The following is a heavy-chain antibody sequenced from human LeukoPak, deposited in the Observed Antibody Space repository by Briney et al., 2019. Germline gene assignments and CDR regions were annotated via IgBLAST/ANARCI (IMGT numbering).Heavy chain of an antibody. CDR3: TRDRRDGYNYVDL. D-gene: IGHD5-24*01. J-gene: IGHJ5*02. V-gene: IGHV4-38-2*02. CDR1: GYSISSGYY. CDR2: VFYIGNT. Sequence: SETLSLTCAVSGYSISSGYYWGWIRQSPGKGLEWIGSVFYIGNTYYNPSLKSRVTISVDTSKNQFSLKLSSVTAADTAVYYCTRDRRDGYNYVDLWGQGTLVTVSS.